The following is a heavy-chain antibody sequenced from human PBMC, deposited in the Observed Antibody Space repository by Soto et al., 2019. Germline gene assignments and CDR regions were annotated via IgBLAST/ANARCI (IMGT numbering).Heavy chain of an antibody. D-gene: IGHD3-10*01. Sequence: SETLSLTCTVSRGSMSRYYWNWIRQPPGKGLEWIGHIYYSGSTNYNPSLQTRVTMSVDTSKSQFSLKLSSVTAADTAVYYCARQYYFGSGSYYNRHFVLWGQGTLVTVS. CDR3: ARQYYFGSGSYYNRHFVL. CDR2: IYYSGST. J-gene: IGHJ1*01. CDR1: RGSMSRYY. V-gene: IGHV4-59*08.